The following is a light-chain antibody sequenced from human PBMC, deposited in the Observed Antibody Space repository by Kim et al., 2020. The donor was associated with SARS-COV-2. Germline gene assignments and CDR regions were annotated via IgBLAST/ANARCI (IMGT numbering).Light chain of an antibody. CDR2: GAS. V-gene: IGKV3-15*01. CDR1: QNVNRY. CDR3: QQYNLWPPYT. J-gene: IGKJ2*01. Sequence: VSPGETATLSCRASQNVNRYLAWYQHKPGQAPRLLIYGASTRATGIPARFSGSGSGTEFTLTISTLQSEDSAVYYCQQYNLWPPYTFGQGTKLEI.